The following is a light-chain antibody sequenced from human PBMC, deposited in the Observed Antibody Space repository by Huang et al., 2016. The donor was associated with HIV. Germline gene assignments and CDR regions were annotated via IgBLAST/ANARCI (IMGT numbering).Light chain of an antibody. CDR3: QQYNNWAPA. CDR1: QSVSSN. J-gene: IGKJ1*01. CDR2: GAS. Sequence: EVVMTQSPATLSVSPGERATLSCRASQSVSSNLAWYQQKPGQAPRLLIYGASTRATGIPARFSGGGSGTEFTLTISSLQSEDFAVYYCQQYNNWAPAFGQGTKVEIK. V-gene: IGKV3-15*01.